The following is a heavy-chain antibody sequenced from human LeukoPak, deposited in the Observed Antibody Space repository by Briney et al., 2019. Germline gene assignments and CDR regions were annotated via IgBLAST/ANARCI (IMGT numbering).Heavy chain of an antibody. D-gene: IGHD7-27*01. CDR1: GSSMSSDYY. CDR2: ISDSGSA. J-gene: IGHJ4*02. V-gene: IGHV4-38-2*02. Sequence: AETLSLTCTVCGSSMSSDYYWGWIRQPPGKGLEWIGSISDSGSAYYNPSLKSRVVISVDPSKEPSSLKVPSVTAADTAVSYCASNTGTVFDYWGQGALVTVSS. CDR3: ASNTGTVFDY.